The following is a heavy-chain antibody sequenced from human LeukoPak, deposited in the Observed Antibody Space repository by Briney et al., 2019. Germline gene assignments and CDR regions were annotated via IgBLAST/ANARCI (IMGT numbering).Heavy chain of an antibody. CDR2: ISSSSSYI. J-gene: IGHJ4*02. CDR1: GFTFSSYS. D-gene: IGHD3-3*01. CDR3: ARDRWRGFDY. V-gene: IGHV3-21*01. Sequence: GGSLRLSWAASGFTFSSYSMNWVRQAPGKGLEWVSSISSSSSYIYYADSGKGRFTISRDNAKNSLYLQMNSLRAEDTAVYYCARDRWRGFDYWGQGTLVTVSS.